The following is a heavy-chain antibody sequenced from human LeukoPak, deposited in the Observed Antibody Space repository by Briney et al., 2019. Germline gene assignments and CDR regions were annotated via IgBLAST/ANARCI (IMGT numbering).Heavy chain of an antibody. CDR3: TRESGVTLLRGSLNV. D-gene: IGHD3-10*01. Sequence: GGSLRLSCTASGFTFSSYEMNWVRQAPGKGLEWISYISSSGSTIYYADSVKGRFTTSRDNAKNSLYLQMNSLRAEDTAVYYCTRESGVTLLRGSLNVWGKGTTVTISS. V-gene: IGHV3-48*03. CDR2: ISSSGSTI. J-gene: IGHJ6*04. CDR1: GFTFSSYE.